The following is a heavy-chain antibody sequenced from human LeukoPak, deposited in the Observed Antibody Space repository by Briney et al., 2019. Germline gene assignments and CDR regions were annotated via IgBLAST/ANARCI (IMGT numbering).Heavy chain of an antibody. CDR2: IWYDGSNK. V-gene: IGHV3-33*01. CDR3: ARDRGANWFDP. CDR1: GFTFSSYG. D-gene: IGHD3-10*01. Sequence: PGRSLRLSCAASGFTFSSYGMHWVRQAPGKGLEWVAVIWYDGSNKYYADSVKGRFTISRDNSKNTLYLQMNSLRAEGTAVYYCARDRGANWFDPWGQGTLVTVSS. J-gene: IGHJ5*02.